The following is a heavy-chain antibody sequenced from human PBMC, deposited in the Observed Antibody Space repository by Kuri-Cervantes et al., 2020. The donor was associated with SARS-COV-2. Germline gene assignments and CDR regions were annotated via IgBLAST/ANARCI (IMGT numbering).Heavy chain of an antibody. CDR1: GFTVSSNY. CDR3: ARETPDHRNSWFDY. CDR2: ISYASSQ. D-gene: IGHD1-14*01. Sequence: GGSLRLSCAASGFTVSSNYMSWVRQAPGKGLEWVAIISYASSQLYADSVKGRFTISRDNSKNTVYLHMNSLKPNDTGVYYCARETPDHRNSWFDYWGQGSLVTVSS. J-gene: IGHJ4*02. V-gene: IGHV3-30*03.